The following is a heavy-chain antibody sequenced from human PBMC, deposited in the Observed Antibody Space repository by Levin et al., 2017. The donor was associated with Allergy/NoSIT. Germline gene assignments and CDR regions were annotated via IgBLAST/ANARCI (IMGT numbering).Heavy chain of an antibody. CDR1: GFTFTNYA. D-gene: IGHD4-11*01. CDR2: ISHDGRKE. V-gene: IGHV3-30*04. Sequence: GGSLRLSCAASGFTFTNYAMHWVRQAPGKGLEWVTVISHDGRKESYPDSLKGRVTVSRDNSKNTVYMQMNSLRPEDTAVSYCVGSDNSALHIFGYWGQGTLVTVSP. CDR3: VGSDNSALHIFGY. J-gene: IGHJ4*02.